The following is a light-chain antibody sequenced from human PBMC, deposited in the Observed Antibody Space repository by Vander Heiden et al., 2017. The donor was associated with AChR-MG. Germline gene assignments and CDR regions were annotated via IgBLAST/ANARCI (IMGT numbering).Light chain of an antibody. CDR2: SNN. V-gene: IGLV1-44*01. J-gene: IGLJ1*01. Sequence: GQTVTISCSGSRSNIGSNTVNWYHQLPGTAPKLLIYSNNQRPSGVPDRFSGSKSGTSASLAISGLQSEDEADYYCAAWDDSLNGFYVFGTGTKVT. CDR3: AAWDDSLNGFYV. CDR1: RSNIGSNT.